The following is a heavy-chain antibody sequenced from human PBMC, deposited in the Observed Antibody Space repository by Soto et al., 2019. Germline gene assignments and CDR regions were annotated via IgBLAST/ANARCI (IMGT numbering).Heavy chain of an antibody. D-gene: IGHD3-3*02. Sequence: PSETLSLTCTVSGGSISCGDYHWSWIRQPPGKGLEWIGSMFYGVSTYYNPSLKSRVTVSVDTSKNQFSLNLRSVTAADTAVYYCARLPSRHLVDYWGQGTLVTVSS. V-gene: IGHV4-39*01. J-gene: IGHJ4*02. CDR2: MFYGVST. CDR1: GGSISCGDYH. CDR3: ARLPSRHLVDY.